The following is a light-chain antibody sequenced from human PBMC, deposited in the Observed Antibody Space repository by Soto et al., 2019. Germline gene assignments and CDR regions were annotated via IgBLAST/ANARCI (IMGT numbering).Light chain of an antibody. CDR3: QQYYHWGLS. V-gene: IGKV3D-15*01. Sequence: VMTQSPGNLSVSPGERVTLFCRASQNVVNSIAWYQVKPAQPPRLLIYASSTRATGIPATFSGSGSETQFSLTISSLQSEDSAVYYCQQYYHWGLSFGGGTKV. CDR1: QNVVNS. J-gene: IGKJ4*01. CDR2: ASS.